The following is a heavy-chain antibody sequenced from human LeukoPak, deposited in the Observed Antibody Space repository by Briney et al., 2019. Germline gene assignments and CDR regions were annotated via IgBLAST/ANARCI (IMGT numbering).Heavy chain of an antibody. CDR3: AKEGGNYYDSDAFDI. Sequence: GRSLRLSCAASGFTFSSYGMHWVRQAPGKGLEWVAVMSYDGSNKYYADSVKGRFTISRDNSKNTLYLQMNSLGAEDTAVYYCAKEGGNYYDSDAFDIWGQGTMVTVSS. CDR2: MSYDGSNK. CDR1: GFTFSSYG. D-gene: IGHD3-22*01. V-gene: IGHV3-30*18. J-gene: IGHJ3*02.